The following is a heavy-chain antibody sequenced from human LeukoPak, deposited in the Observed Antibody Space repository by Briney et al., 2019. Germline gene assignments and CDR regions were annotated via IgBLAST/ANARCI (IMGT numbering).Heavy chain of an antibody. CDR3: ASGSSGSYDIDY. Sequence: GGSLRLSCAASGFTFSSYAMHWVRQAPGKGLEYVSAISSNGGSTYYANSVKGRFTISRDNSKNTLYLQMGSLRAEDMAVYYCASGSSGSYDIDYWGQGTLVTVSS. D-gene: IGHD1-26*01. CDR1: GFTFSSYA. J-gene: IGHJ4*02. V-gene: IGHV3-64*01. CDR2: ISSNGGST.